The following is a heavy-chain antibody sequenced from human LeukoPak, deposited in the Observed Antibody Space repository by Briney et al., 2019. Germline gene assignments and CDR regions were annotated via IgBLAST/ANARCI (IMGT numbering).Heavy chain of an antibody. D-gene: IGHD4-23*01. CDR2: ISGSGGST. V-gene: IGHV3-23*01. CDR1: GFTFSSYA. CDR3: ARESIPYGGNSEGDAFDI. J-gene: IGHJ3*02. Sequence: QPGGSLRLSCAASGFTFSSYAMSWVRQAPGKGLEWVSAISGSGGSTYYADSVKGRFTISRDNSKNTLYLQMNSLRAEDTAVYYCARESIPYGGNSEGDAFDIWGQGTMVTVSS.